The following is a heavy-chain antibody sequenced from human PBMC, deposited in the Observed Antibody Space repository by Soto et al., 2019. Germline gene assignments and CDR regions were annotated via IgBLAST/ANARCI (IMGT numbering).Heavy chain of an antibody. J-gene: IGHJ4*02. CDR2: IKSKTEVETT. D-gene: IGHD4-17*01. V-gene: IGHV3-15*07. Sequence: DVQLVESGGGLVQPGGSLRLSCAASGFTLSHAWINWVRQAPGMGLEWVGRIKSKTEVETTDFAAPVKGKFIISRDDSRNTVYLQINNLTNEDTAVYSCNAADYPYFDYWGQGTLATVSS. CDR1: GFTLSHAW. CDR3: NAADYPYFDY.